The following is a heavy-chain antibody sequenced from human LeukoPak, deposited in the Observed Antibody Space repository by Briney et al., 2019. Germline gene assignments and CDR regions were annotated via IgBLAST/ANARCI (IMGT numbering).Heavy chain of an antibody. CDR1: GFFFDDFG. Sequence: PGGSLRLSCGASGFFFDDFGMTWVRQVPGKGLEWVSGINWNGDSADHADSVTGRFTISRDNAKNYVYLQMNSLRAEETALYYCAREYIVAVVNGGVNSFYYYMDGWGKGTTVTVSS. D-gene: IGHD2-15*01. J-gene: IGHJ6*03. CDR3: AREYIVAVVNGGVNSFYYYMDG. V-gene: IGHV3-20*04. CDR2: INWNGDSA.